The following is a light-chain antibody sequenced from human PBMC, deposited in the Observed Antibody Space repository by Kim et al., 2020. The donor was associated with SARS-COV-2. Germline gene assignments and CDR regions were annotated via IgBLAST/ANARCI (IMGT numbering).Light chain of an antibody. V-gene: IGKV1-17*03. CDR3: PNHITFPLT. Sequence: DIQMTQSPSAMSASVGDRVTITCRASQGISNYLAWFQQKPGKVPKCLIYGASSLQSGVPSRFSGSGSGTEFTLTISSLQPEDFATYYSPNHITFPLTFVGRTTMYIK. CDR1: QGISNY. J-gene: IGKJ4*01. CDR2: GAS.